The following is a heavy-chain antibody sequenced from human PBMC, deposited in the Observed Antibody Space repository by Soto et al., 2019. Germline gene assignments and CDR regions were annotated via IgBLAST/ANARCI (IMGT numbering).Heavy chain of an antibody. J-gene: IGHJ6*02. Sequence: SEALSLTCAFSVGSISSGGYSWSWIRQPPGKGLEWIGYIYHSGSTYYNPSLKSRVTISVDRSKNQFSLKLSSVTAADTAVYYCARAGQGGYCSSTSCYTGPYYYYGMDVWGQGTTVTVSS. CDR2: IYHSGST. D-gene: IGHD2-2*02. V-gene: IGHV4-30-2*01. CDR1: VGSISSGGYS. CDR3: ARAGQGGYCSSTSCYTGPYYYYGMDV.